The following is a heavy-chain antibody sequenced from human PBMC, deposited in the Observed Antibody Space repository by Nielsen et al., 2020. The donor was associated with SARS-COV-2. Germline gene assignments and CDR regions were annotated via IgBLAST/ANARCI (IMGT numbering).Heavy chain of an antibody. V-gene: IGHV3-9*01. CDR1: GFTFDDYA. CDR3: AKLGLDYYGSGSYYEGDAFDI. CDR2: ISWNSGSI. J-gene: IGHJ3*02. D-gene: IGHD3-10*01. Sequence: SLKISCAASGFTFDDYAMHWVRQAPGKGLEWVSGISWNSGSIGYADSVKGRFTISRDNAKNSLYLQMNSLRAGDTALYYCAKLGLDYYGSGSYYEGDAFDIWGQGTMVTVSS.